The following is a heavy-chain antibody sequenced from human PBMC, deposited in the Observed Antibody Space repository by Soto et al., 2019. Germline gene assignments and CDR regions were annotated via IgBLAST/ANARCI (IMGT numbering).Heavy chain of an antibody. J-gene: IGHJ4*02. CDR3: AKDSALRVKDH. D-gene: IGHD2-21*01. CDR2: ISGSGGRT. Sequence: VELLESGGGLVQPGGSLRLSCAASGFTFSSYAMTWVRQAPGKGLQCVSAISGSGGRTYYADSVKGRFTISRDNSENTLYLQMNSLRAEDTAVYYCAKDSALRVKDHWGQGTLVTVSS. CDR1: GFTFSSYA. V-gene: IGHV3-23*01.